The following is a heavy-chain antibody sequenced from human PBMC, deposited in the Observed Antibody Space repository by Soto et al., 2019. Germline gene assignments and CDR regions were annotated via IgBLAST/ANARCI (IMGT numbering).Heavy chain of an antibody. Sequence: GSGPTLVNPTQTLTLTCTFSGFSLTSSGVSVGWIRQPPGKALEWLALIYWDDDKRYSPSLKSRLTITKDTSKNQVVLTMTNVDPVDTATYYCAHSPRDFWSGYSYNWFDPWGQGTLVTVSS. CDR1: GFSLTSSGVS. J-gene: IGHJ5*02. V-gene: IGHV2-5*02. CDR2: IYWDDDK. CDR3: AHSPRDFWSGYSYNWFDP. D-gene: IGHD3-3*01.